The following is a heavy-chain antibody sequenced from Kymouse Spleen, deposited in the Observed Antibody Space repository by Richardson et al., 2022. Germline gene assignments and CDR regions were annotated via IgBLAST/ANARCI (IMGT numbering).Heavy chain of an antibody. D-gene: IGHD6-6*01. Sequence: QVQLQQWGAGLLKPSETLSLTCAVYGGSFSGYYWSWIRQPPGKGLEWIGEINHSGSTNYNPSLKSRVTISVDTSKNQFSLKLSSVTAADTAVYYCARPRV*QLGLLLLRYGRLGPRDHGHRLL. CDR1: GGSFSGYY. J-gene: IGHJ6*02. CDR3: ARPRV*QLGLLLLRYGR. CDR2: INHSGST. V-gene: IGHV4-34*01.